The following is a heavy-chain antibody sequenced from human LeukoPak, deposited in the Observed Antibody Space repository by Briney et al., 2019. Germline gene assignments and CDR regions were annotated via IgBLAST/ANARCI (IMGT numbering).Heavy chain of an antibody. CDR2: ISYDGSTK. CDR1: GFTFSSYG. D-gene: IGHD3-22*01. V-gene: IGHV3-30*03. CDR3: ADSSGYHSGAFDI. Sequence: QTGGSLRLSCAASGFTFSSYGMHWVRQAPGKGLEWVAVISYDGSTKQSADSVKGRFTMSRDNSKNIVYLQMNSLRAEDTAVYYCADSSGYHSGAFDIWGQGTMVTVSS. J-gene: IGHJ3*02.